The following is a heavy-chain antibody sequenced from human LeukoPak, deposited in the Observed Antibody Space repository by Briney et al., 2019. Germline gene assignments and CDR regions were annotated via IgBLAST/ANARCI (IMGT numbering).Heavy chain of an antibody. V-gene: IGHV4-34*01. CDR3: AASIAAAGRLGVFDI. CDR2: INHSGST. Sequence: SETLSLTCAVYGGSFSGYYWSWIRQPPGKGLEWIGEINHSGSTNYNPSLKSRVTISVDTSKNQFSLKLSSVTAADTAVYYCAASIAAAGRLGVFDIWGQGTMVTVSS. D-gene: IGHD6-13*01. J-gene: IGHJ3*02. CDR1: GGSFSGYY.